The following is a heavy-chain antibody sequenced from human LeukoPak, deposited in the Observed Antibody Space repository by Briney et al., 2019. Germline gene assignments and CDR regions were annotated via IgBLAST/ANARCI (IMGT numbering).Heavy chain of an antibody. D-gene: IGHD7-27*01. CDR2: IKSKTDGGTT. CDR3: GRGHWGLDY. CDR1: GFTFSNAW. V-gene: IGHV3-15*01. Sequence: GGSLRLSCAASGFTFSNAWMSWVRQAPGKGLEWVGRIKSKTDGGTTDYAAPVKGRFTISRDDSKNTLYLQMNSLRAEDTAVYYCGRGHWGLDYWGQGALVTVSS. J-gene: IGHJ4*02.